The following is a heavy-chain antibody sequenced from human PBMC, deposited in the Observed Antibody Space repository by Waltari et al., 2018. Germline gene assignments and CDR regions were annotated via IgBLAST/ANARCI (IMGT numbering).Heavy chain of an antibody. D-gene: IGHD1-7*01. J-gene: IGHJ2*01. CDR3: ARGGLTATTKYAPWYFDL. CDR2: IYRGGST. V-gene: IGHV3-53*01. Sequence: EVQLVDSGGGFIHPGGSLRLSCAASGFPVSSSSMTCVRQAPGKGLEWVSIIYRGGSTYYADSVRGRFTASENNSKNTLDLQMDRLRAEDTAVYYCARGGLTATTKYAPWYFDLWGRGTLVTVSS. CDR1: GFPVSSSS.